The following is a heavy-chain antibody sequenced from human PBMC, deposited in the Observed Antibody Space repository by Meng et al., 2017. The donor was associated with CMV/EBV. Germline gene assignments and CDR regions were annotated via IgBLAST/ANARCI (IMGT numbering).Heavy chain of an antibody. Sequence: QTHFKVSRTQPVKPKQTVSVTCTCYALSFSTSGVGVGWIRQPPGKALEWIALIYCDDDKTYSQPLKSRLVITKDNSKTQVVLTMTNIHPVDTATYYCAHSVEGGGSNGVDPWGQGTLVTVSS. V-gene: IGHV2-5*02. CDR3: AHSVEGGGSNGVDP. CDR2: IYCDDDK. D-gene: IGHD2-15*01. CDR1: ALSFSTSGVG. J-gene: IGHJ5*02.